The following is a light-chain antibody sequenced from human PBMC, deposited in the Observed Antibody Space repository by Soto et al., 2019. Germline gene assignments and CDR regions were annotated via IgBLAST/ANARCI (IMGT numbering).Light chain of an antibody. CDR2: EVS. V-gene: IGLV2-8*01. J-gene: IGLJ1*01. CDR1: SADVGGYDY. CDR3: SSYTSSSTLV. Sequence: QSVLTQPPSASGSPGQSVTISCAGTSADVGGYDYVSWYQQLPGKAPKLMIYEVSKRPSGVPDRFSGSKSGNTASLTVSGLQAEDEADYYCSSYTSSSTLVFGTGTKVTVL.